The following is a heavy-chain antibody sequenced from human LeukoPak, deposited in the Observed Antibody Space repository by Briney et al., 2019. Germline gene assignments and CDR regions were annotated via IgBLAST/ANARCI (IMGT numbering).Heavy chain of an antibody. Sequence: ASVKVSCKASGYTFTSYGISWVRQAPGQGLEWMGWISAYNGNTNYAQKLQGRVTMTTDTSTSTAYMELRSLRSDDTAVYYCAGVPLWFGIYVQYYFDYWGQGTLVTVSS. V-gene: IGHV1-18*01. CDR3: AGVPLWFGIYVQYYFDY. CDR2: ISAYNGNT. D-gene: IGHD3-10*01. J-gene: IGHJ4*02. CDR1: GYTFTSYG.